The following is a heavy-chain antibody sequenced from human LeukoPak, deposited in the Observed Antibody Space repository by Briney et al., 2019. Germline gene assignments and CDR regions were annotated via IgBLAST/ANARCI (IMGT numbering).Heavy chain of an antibody. V-gene: IGHV6-1*01. CDR2: TYYRSKWYN. Sequence: SQTLSLTCAIWGESVSSNSAAWNWIRQSPSRGLEWLGGTYYRSKWYNDYAVSVKSRITINPDTSKNQFSLRLNSVTPEDTAVYYCARETPFWGNPYYFDYWGQGTLVTVSS. CDR3: ARETPFWGNPYYFDY. CDR1: GESVSSNSAA. D-gene: IGHD3-16*01. J-gene: IGHJ4*02.